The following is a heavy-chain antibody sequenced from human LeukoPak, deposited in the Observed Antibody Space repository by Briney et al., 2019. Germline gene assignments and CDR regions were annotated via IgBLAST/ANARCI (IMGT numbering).Heavy chain of an antibody. CDR2: IYPGDSDT. CDR1: GYSFTSYW. Sequence: GESLKISCKGSGYSFTSYWIGWVRQMPGKGLEWMGFIYPGDSDTRYSPSFQGQVTISADKSISTAYLQWSSLKASDTAMYYCASLAYDSSGHRPYYFDYWGQGTLVTVSS. J-gene: IGHJ4*02. V-gene: IGHV5-51*03. CDR3: ASLAYDSSGHRPYYFDY. D-gene: IGHD3-22*01.